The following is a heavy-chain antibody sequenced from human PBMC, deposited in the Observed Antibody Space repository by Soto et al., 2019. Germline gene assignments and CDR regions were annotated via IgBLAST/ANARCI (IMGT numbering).Heavy chain of an antibody. CDR1: GFTFSSYA. CDR3: AKDYNYDFWSGHFDY. J-gene: IGHJ4*02. Sequence: PGGSLRLSCAASGFTFSSYAMSWVRQAPGKGLEWVSAISGSGGSTYYADSVKGRFTISRDNSKNTLYLQMNSLRAEDTAVYYCAKDYNYDFWSGHFDYWGQGTLVTVSS. V-gene: IGHV3-23*01. CDR2: ISGSGGST. D-gene: IGHD3-3*01.